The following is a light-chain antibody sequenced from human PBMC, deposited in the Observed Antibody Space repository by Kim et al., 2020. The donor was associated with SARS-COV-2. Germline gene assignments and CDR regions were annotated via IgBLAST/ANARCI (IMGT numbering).Light chain of an antibody. CDR3: HQYYSSPYT. V-gene: IGKV4-1*01. Sequence: DIVMTQSPDSLAVSLGERATINCKSSQSVLYSSNNKNYLAWYQQKPGQPPKLLIYWASTRESGVPDRFSGSGSGTDFTLTISSLQAEDVAVYYCHQYYSSPYTFGQETKLEI. CDR1: QSVLYSSNNKNY. CDR2: WAS. J-gene: IGKJ2*01.